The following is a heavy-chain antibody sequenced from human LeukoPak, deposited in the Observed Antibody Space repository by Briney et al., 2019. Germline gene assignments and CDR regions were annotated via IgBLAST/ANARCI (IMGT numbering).Heavy chain of an antibody. CDR2: ISWNSGSI. CDR1: GFTFDDYA. CDR3: AKGGGSSWSRNWSDP. J-gene: IGHJ5*02. V-gene: IGHV3-9*03. Sequence: SGGSLRLSCAASGFTFDDYAMHWVRQAPGKGLEWVSGISWNSGSIGYADSVKGRFTISRDNAKNSLYLQMNSLRAEDMALYYCAKGGGSSWSRNWSDPWGQGTLVTVSS. D-gene: IGHD6-13*01.